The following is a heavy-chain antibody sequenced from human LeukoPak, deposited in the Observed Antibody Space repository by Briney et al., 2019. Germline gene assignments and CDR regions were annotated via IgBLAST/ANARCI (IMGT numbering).Heavy chain of an antibody. CDR3: ARGSGGY. Sequence: PGGSLRLSCAASGFNFNSHGMHWVRQAPGKGLEWASYISSSSSSISYADSVKGRFTISRDNAKNSLYLQMNSLRDEDTAVYYCARGSGGYWGQGTLVTVSS. D-gene: IGHD1-14*01. CDR1: GFNFNSHG. J-gene: IGHJ4*02. V-gene: IGHV3-48*02. CDR2: ISSSSSSI.